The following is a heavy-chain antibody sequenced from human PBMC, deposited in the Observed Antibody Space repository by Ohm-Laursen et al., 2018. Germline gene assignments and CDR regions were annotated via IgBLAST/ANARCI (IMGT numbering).Heavy chain of an antibody. V-gene: IGHV3-23*01. CDR1: GFTFSSYA. Sequence: GSLRLSCTASGFTFSSYAMSWVRQAPGKGLEWVSAISGSGGSTYYADSVKGRFTISRDNSKNTLYLQMNSLRAEDTAVYYCAKDRPPIAVAGFYFDYWGQGTLVTVSS. J-gene: IGHJ4*02. CDR2: ISGSGGST. D-gene: IGHD6-19*01. CDR3: AKDRPPIAVAGFYFDY.